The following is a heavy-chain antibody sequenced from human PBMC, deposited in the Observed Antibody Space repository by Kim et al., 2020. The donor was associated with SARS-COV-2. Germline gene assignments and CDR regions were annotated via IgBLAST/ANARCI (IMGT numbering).Heavy chain of an antibody. Sequence: GGSLRLSCEASGFTFSSYAMIWGRQAPGKGLEWVSAFGGPGGGTFYADSVKGRFTISRDNSANTLYLQMNSLRAEDSAIYYCARVLTVVAIPDTQPWYFDLWGRGTLVTVSS. CDR3: ARVLTVVAIPDTQPWYFDL. CDR2: FGGPGGGT. D-gene: IGHD2-21*01. CDR1: GFTFSSYA. J-gene: IGHJ2*01. V-gene: IGHV3-23*01.